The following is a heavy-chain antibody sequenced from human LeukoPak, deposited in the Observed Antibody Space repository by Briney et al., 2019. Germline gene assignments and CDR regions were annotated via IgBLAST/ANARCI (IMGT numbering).Heavy chain of an antibody. CDR2: ISYGGSNK. Sequence: GSLRLSCAASGFTFSSYGMHWVRQAPGKGLEWVAVISYGGSNKYYADSVKGRFTISRDNSKNTLYLQMNSLRAEDTAVYYCAKDLRPWAAAVFVYWGQGTLVTVSS. V-gene: IGHV3-30*18. D-gene: IGHD6-13*01. J-gene: IGHJ4*02. CDR1: GFTFSSYG. CDR3: AKDLRPWAAAVFVY.